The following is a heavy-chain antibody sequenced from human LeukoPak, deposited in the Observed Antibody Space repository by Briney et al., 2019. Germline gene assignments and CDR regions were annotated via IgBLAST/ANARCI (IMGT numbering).Heavy chain of an antibody. CDR2: INPSSGGT. CDR3: ARDNYGSGGGWFDP. J-gene: IGHJ5*02. V-gene: IGHV1-2*02. CDR1: GYTFTGYY. D-gene: IGHD3-10*01. Sequence: ASVKVSCKASGYTFTGYYMHWVRQAPGQGLEWMGWINPSSGGTNYAQKFQGRVTMTRDTSISTAYMELSRLRSDYTAVYYCARDNYGSGGGWFDPWGQGTLVTVSS.